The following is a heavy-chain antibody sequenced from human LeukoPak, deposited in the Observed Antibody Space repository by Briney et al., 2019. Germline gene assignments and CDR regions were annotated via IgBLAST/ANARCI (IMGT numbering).Heavy chain of an antibody. V-gene: IGHV1-2*02. D-gene: IGHD6-13*01. CDR2: INPNSGVT. Sequence: EASVKVSCKASGYTFTGYYMHWVRQAPGQGLEWMGWINPNSGVTKYAQKLQGRVTMTTDTSTSTAYMELRSLRSDDTAVYYCARDRGISSSWLDYWGQGTLVAVSS. CDR3: ARDRGISSSWLDY. J-gene: IGHJ4*02. CDR1: GYTFTGYY.